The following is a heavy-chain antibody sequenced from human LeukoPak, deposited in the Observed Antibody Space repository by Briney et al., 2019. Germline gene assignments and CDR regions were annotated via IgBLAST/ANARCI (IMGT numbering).Heavy chain of an antibody. CDR1: GGSLSGYY. J-gene: IGHJ6*03. CDR3: ARSAGYYYYYMGV. V-gene: IGHV4-34*01. CDR2: INHSGST. Sequence: PSETLSLTCAVYGGSLSGYYWSWIRQPPGKGLEWIGEINHSGSTNYNPSLKSRVTISVDTSKNQFSLKLSSVTAADTAVYYCARSAGYYYYYMGVWGKGTTVTISS.